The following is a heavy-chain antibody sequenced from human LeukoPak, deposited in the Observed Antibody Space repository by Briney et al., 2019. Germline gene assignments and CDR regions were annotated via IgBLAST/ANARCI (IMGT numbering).Heavy chain of an antibody. CDR2: ITVGNGNT. V-gene: IGHV1-3*01. Sequence: ASVKVSCKASGYSFTNYAIHWVCQAPGQRLEWMGWITVGNGNTKYSQKFQDRVTITRDTSANTVYMELSSLRSEDTAVYYCARDLKQFGGWLDYWGKGTLVTVSS. CDR3: ARDLKQFGGWLDY. CDR1: GYSFTNYA. J-gene: IGHJ4*02. D-gene: IGHD6-19*01.